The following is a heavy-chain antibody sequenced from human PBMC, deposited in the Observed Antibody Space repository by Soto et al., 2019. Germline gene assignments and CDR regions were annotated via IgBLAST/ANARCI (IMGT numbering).Heavy chain of an antibody. Sequence: PSETLSLTCTVSGSSIRSYYWSWIRQPPGKGLEWIGYIYYSGSTNYNPSLKSRVTMSVDTSKNQFSLKLSSVTAADTAVYYCARGFSTTFDYWGQGTLVTVS. CDR3: ARGFSTTFDY. D-gene: IGHD2-2*01. CDR1: GSSIRSYY. V-gene: IGHV4-59*01. J-gene: IGHJ4*02. CDR2: IYYSGST.